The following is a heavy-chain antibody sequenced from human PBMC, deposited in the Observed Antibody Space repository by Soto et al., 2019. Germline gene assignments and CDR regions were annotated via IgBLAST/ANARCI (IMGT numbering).Heavy chain of an antibody. J-gene: IGHJ4*02. CDR2: ISSSSSYI. Sequence: TGGSLRLSCAASGFTFSSYSMNWVRQAPGKGLEWVSSISSSSSYIYYADSVKGRFTISRDNAKNSLYLQMNSLRAEDTAVYYCARGDTAMVYGIFDYWGQGTLVTVSS. D-gene: IGHD5-18*01. V-gene: IGHV3-21*01. CDR3: ARGDTAMVYGIFDY. CDR1: GFTFSSYS.